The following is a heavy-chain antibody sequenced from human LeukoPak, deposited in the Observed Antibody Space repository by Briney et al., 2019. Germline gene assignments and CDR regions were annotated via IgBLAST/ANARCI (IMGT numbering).Heavy chain of an antibody. D-gene: IGHD2-21*02. CDR3: ASGGEIYCGGDCYYPMDV. CDR2: INPNSGGT. J-gene: IGHJ6*02. Sequence: ASVKVSCKASGDTFTGYYMHWVRQAPGQGLEWMGWINPNSGGTNYAQKFQGRVTMTRDTSISTAYMELSRLRSDDTAVYYCASGGEIYCGGDCYYPMDVWGQGTTVTVSS. CDR1: GDTFTGYY. V-gene: IGHV1-2*02.